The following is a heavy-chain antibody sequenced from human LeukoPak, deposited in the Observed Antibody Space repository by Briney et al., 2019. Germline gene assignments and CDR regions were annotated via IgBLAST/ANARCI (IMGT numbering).Heavy chain of an antibody. D-gene: IGHD6-19*01. CDR3: AKGRVVAGSKSLTYHWFDP. CDR2: INPNSGGT. J-gene: IGHJ5*02. CDR1: GYVFTGYY. V-gene: IGHV1-2*02. Sequence: HWASVKVSCKASGYVFTGYYIHWVRQAPGQGLEWMGWINPNSGGTKYAQKFQGRVTMTRDTSITTAYMGLSRLRSDDTAVYYCAKGRVVAGSKSLTYHWFDPWGQGTLVTVSS.